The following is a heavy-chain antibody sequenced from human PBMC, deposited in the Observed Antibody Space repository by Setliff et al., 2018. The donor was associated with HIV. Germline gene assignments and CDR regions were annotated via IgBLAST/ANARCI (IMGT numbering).Heavy chain of an antibody. D-gene: IGHD3-22*01. CDR2: VYYSGST. V-gene: IGHV4-59*01. CDR1: GGSISSYY. J-gene: IGHJ6*03. Sequence: SETLSLTCTVSGGSISSYYWTWIRQPPGEGLEWIGYVYYSGSTTYNPSLNSRVTISVDTSKNQFSLKLSSVTAVDTAVYYCARAYYYEGYYMDVWGKGTTVTVSS. CDR3: ARAYYYEGYYMDV.